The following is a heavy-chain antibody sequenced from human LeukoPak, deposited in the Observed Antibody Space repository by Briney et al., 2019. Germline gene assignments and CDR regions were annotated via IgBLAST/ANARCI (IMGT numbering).Heavy chain of an antibody. CDR2: ISYDGSNK. D-gene: IGHD3-10*01. V-gene: IGHV3-30-3*01. CDR1: GFTFSSYA. CDR3: ARDDSGSSYYFDS. Sequence: GGSLRLSCAASGFTFSSYAMHWVRQAPGKGLEWVAVISYDGSNKYYADSVKGRFTISRDNSKNTLWLQMNSLRAEDTAVYYCARDDSGSSYYFDSWGQGTRSPSPQ. J-gene: IGHJ4*02.